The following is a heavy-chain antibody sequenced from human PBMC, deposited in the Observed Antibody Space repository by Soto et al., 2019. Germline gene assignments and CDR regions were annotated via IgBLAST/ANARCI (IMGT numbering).Heavy chain of an antibody. D-gene: IGHD3-22*01. V-gene: IGHV3-7*01. CDR2: IKQDGSEK. CDR1: GFTFSSYW. Sequence: GSLRLSCAASGFTFSSYWMSWVRQAPGKGLEWVANIKQDGSEKYYVDSVKGRFTISRDNAKNSLYLQMNSLRAEDTAVYYCARGRRYSYGYYYDSSGYFDYWGQGTLVTVSS. CDR3: ARGRRYSYGYYYDSSGYFDY. J-gene: IGHJ4*02.